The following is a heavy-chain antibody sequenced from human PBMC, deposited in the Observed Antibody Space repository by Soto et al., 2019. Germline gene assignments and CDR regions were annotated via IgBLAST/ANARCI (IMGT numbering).Heavy chain of an antibody. J-gene: IGHJ4*02. CDR1: GFNFPGYS. V-gene: IGHV3-21*04. D-gene: IGHD3-10*02. CDR2: ISSGSHYI. CDR3: ARDQSQGQMLLPYFDY. Sequence: GGSLRLSCAASGFNFPGYSMNWVRQAPGKGLEWVASISSGSHYIYYADSVRGRFTISRDDAGDSLYLQMNSLRAGDTAVYFCARDQSQGQMLLPYFDYWGQGTLVTVSS.